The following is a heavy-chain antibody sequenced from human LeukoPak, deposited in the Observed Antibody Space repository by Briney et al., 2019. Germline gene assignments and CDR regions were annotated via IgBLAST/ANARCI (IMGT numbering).Heavy chain of an antibody. D-gene: IGHD6-13*01. J-gene: IGHJ4*02. V-gene: IGHV4-34*01. Sequence: SETLSLTCAVYGGSFSGYYWSWIRQPPGKGLEWIREINHSGSTNYNPSLKSRVTISVDTSKNQFSLKLSPVTAADTAVYYCARPEHIAAAGYYYWGQGTLVTVSS. CDR3: ARPEHIAAAGYYY. CDR1: GGSFSGYY. CDR2: INHSGST.